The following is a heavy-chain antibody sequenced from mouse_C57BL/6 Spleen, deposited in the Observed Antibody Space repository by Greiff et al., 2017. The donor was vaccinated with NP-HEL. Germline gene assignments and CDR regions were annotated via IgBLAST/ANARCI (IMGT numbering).Heavy chain of an antibody. J-gene: IGHJ4*01. Sequence: QVQLQQPGAELVKPGASVKLSCKASGYTFTSYWMHWVKQRPGQGLEWIGMIHPNSGSTNYNEKFNSKATLTVDKSSSTAYVQLSSLTSEDSAVYYGARGIYAMEYWGKGTSVTVS. CDR2: IHPNSGST. V-gene: IGHV1-64*01. CDR3: ARGIYAMEY. CDR1: GYTFTSYW.